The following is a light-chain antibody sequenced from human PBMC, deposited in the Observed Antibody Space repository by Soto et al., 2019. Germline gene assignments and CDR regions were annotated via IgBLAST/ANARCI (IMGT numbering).Light chain of an antibody. CDR2: DAS. CDR3: QQRSNPNT. V-gene: IGKV3D-20*02. Sequence: VWSQPRNSVSTSSGQRASLSWRASQSVPSSLLAWYQQKPGQAPMLLIYDASNRATGIPARISGSASGTDSTLTSSSLAPEDFAVYCWQQRSNPNTFGQGTRLEIK. CDR1: QSVPSSL. J-gene: IGKJ5*01.